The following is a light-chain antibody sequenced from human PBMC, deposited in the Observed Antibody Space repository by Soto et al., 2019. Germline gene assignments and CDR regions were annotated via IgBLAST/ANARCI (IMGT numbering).Light chain of an antibody. V-gene: IGLV6-57*03. CDR3: QSYNANNQV. CDR1: SGSIASNS. Sequence: FMLTQPHSVSESPGKTVTISCTRSSGSIASNSVQWYQQRPGSAPTTVIYDNNYRPSGVPDRFSGSIDRSSNSASLTISGLRTDDEADYYCQSYNANNQVFGGGTKLTVL. CDR2: DNN. J-gene: IGLJ2*01.